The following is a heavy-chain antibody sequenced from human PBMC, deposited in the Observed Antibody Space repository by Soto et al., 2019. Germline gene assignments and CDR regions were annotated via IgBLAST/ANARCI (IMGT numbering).Heavy chain of an antibody. J-gene: IGHJ5*02. CDR1: GFMFSSYA. Sequence: EVQLLESGGDLVQPGGSLRLSCAASGFMFSSYAMSWVRQVPGKGLEWVSAISGSRGAKYYADSVKGRFTISRDNSKNTLYLQMNSLRGEDTAIYYCAKGDWKFDPWGQGTLVTVSS. CDR2: ISGSRGAK. V-gene: IGHV3-23*01. D-gene: IGHD1-1*01. CDR3: AKGDWKFDP.